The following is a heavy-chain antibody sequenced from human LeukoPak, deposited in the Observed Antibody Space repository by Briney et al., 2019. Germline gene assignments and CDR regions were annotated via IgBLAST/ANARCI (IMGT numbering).Heavy chain of an antibody. CDR1: GGSFSGYY. Sequence: SETLSLTCAVYGGSFSGYYWSWIRQPPGKGLEWIGEINHSGSTNYNPSLKSRVTISVDTSKNQFSLKLSFVTAADTAVYYCARSPRVVVPAARWRPYYFDYWGQGTLVTVSS. D-gene: IGHD2-2*01. J-gene: IGHJ4*02. CDR3: ARSPRVVVPAARWRPYYFDY. CDR2: INHSGST. V-gene: IGHV4-34*01.